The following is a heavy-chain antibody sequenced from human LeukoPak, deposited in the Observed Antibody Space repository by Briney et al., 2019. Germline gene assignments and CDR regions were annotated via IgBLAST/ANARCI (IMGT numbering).Heavy chain of an antibody. Sequence: GGSLRLSCAASGFTFSRYAMSWVRQAPGKGLEWVSAISSSGGGTSYADSVKGRFTISRDNSNNTLYLQMNSLRAEDTAVYYVAKDPTPVSTRLVKAEYFQHWGQGTLVTVSS. D-gene: IGHD6-19*01. V-gene: IGHV3-23*01. CDR2: ISSSGGGT. CDR3: AKDPTPVSTRLVKAEYFQH. J-gene: IGHJ1*01. CDR1: GFTFSRYA.